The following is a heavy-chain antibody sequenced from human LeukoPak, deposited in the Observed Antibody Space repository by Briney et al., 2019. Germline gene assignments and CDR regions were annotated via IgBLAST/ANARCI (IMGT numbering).Heavy chain of an antibody. D-gene: IGHD4-17*01. CDR3: AKSGDVLTVIRIYFDS. V-gene: IGHV3-23*01. Sequence: GGSLRLSCAASGFIFDNYALSWVRQAPGKGLEWVSSINPGGASTYYADSVKGRFTISRDNSKNTLFLRMDSLRAEDTATYYCAKSGDVLTVIRIYFDSWGQGTLVTVSS. J-gene: IGHJ4*02. CDR1: GFIFDNYA. CDR2: INPGGAST.